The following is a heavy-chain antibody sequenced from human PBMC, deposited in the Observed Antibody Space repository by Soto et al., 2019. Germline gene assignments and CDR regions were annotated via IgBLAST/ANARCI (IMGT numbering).Heavy chain of an antibody. CDR2: MFSGGST. CDR1: EFTLSGDF. J-gene: IGHJ5*02. CDR3: AKIYGSGSYH. V-gene: IGHV3-66*01. D-gene: IGHD3-10*01. Sequence: EVQLLESGGGLAQPGGSRRLSCAASEFTLSGDFMSWVRQPPGKGLEWVSIMFSGGSTDYADSVKGRFIISRDNSKNILYLQMHNLRAEDTASYYCAKIYGSGSYHWGQGALVIVSS.